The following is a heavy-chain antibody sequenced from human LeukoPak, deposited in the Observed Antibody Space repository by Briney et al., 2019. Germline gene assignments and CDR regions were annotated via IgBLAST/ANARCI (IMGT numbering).Heavy chain of an antibody. V-gene: IGHV4-4*07. D-gene: IGHD2-2*02. CDR2: IYTSGST. J-gene: IGHJ3*02. CDR3: ARDRQDIVVVPAAIGAFDI. Sequence: PSETLSLTCTVSGGSISSYYWSWVRQPAGKGLEWIGRIYTSGSTNYNPSLKSRVTISVDTSKNQFSLKLSSVTAADTAVYYCARDRQDIVVVPAAIGAFDIWGQGTMVTVSS. CDR1: GGSISSYY.